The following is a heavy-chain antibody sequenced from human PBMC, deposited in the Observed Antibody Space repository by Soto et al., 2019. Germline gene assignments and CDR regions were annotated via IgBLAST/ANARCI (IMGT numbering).Heavy chain of an antibody. CDR1: GGSFSGYY. CDR3: ARGRRIAARPRAFDY. V-gene: IGHV4-34*01. D-gene: IGHD6-6*01. Sequence: SETLSLTCAVYGGSFSGYYWSWIRQPPGKGLEWIGEINHSGSTNYNPSLKSRVTISVDTSKNQFSLKLSSVTAADTAVYYCARGRRIAARPRAFDYWGQGTLVTVSS. J-gene: IGHJ4*02. CDR2: INHSGST.